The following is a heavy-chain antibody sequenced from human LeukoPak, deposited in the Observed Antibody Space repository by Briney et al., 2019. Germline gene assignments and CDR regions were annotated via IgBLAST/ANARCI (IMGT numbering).Heavy chain of an antibody. CDR3: ARLLGDFWSGYQTIRYYFDY. V-gene: IGHV4-39*01. CDR1: GGSISSSSYY. J-gene: IGHJ4*02. D-gene: IGHD3-3*01. CDR2: IYYSGST. Sequence: SETLSLTCTVSGGSISSSSYYWGWIRQPPGKGLEWIGSIYYSGSTYYNPSLKSRVTISVDTSKNQFSLNLSSVTAADTAVYYCARLLGDFWSGYQTIRYYFDYWGQGTLVTVSS.